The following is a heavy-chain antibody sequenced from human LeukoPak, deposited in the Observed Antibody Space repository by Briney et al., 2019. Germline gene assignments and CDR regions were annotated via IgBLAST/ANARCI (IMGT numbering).Heavy chain of an antibody. CDR2: INHSGST. J-gene: IGHJ4*02. Sequence: SETLSLTCAVYGGSFSGYYWSWIRQPPGKGLEWIGEINHSGSTNYNPSLKSRVTISVDTSKNQFFLQLNSVTPEDTAVYYCASQHFAYWGQGALVTVAS. CDR1: GGSFSGYY. CDR3: ASQHFAY. V-gene: IGHV4-34*01.